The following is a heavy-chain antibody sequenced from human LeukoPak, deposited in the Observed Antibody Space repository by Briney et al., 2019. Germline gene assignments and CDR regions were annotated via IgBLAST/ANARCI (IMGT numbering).Heavy chain of an antibody. CDR1: GFTVSSNS. CDR3: ARRAGAYSHPYDY. Sequence: GGSLRLSCTVSGFTVSSNSMSWVRQAPGKGLEWVAFIYSDNTHYSDSVKGRFTISRDNSKNTLYLQMNSLRAEDTAVYYCARRAGAYSHPYDYWGQGTLVTVSS. CDR2: IYSDNT. V-gene: IGHV3-53*01. D-gene: IGHD4/OR15-4a*01. J-gene: IGHJ4*02.